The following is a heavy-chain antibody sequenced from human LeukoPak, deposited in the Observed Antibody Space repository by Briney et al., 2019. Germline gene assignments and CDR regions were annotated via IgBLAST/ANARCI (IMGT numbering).Heavy chain of an antibody. Sequence: PSETLSLTCTVSGGSISGSTEYWGWIRQPPGKGLGWIVSIYYSGSNYYNPSLKSPAIISVDTSKNHFSLKLSSVTAADTAVYYCARRTSGWYVDDWGQGTLVTVSS. CDR1: GGSISGSTEY. V-gene: IGHV4-39*02. J-gene: IGHJ4*02. D-gene: IGHD6-19*01. CDR2: IYYSGSN. CDR3: ARRTSGWYVDD.